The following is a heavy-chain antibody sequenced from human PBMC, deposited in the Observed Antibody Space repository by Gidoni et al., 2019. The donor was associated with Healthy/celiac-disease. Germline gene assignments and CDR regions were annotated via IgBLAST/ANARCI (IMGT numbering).Heavy chain of an antibody. Sequence: QVQLQQWGAGLLKPSETLSLTCAVYGGSFSGYYWSWIRQPPGKGLEWIGEINHSGSTNYNPSLKSRVTISVDTSKNQFSLKLSSVTAADTAVYYCAREGEREDTNGVLEWGQGTLVTVSS. CDR1: GGSFSGYY. J-gene: IGHJ4*02. CDR3: AREGEREDTNGVLE. D-gene: IGHD2-8*01. CDR2: INHSGST. V-gene: IGHV4-34*01.